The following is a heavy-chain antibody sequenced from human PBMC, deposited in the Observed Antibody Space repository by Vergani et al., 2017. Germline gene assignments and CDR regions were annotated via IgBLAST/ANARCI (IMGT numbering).Heavy chain of an antibody. V-gene: IGHV4-39*01. CDR1: GGSISSSSYY. J-gene: IGHJ4*02. CDR2: IYYSGST. CDR3: DSLSGVYEYVWGSYRYYFDY. D-gene: IGHD3-16*02. Sequence: QLQLQESGPGLVKPSETLSLTCTVSGGSISSSSYYWGWIRQPPGKGLEWIGSIYYSGSTYYNPSLKSRVTISVDTSKNQFSLKLSSVTAADTAVYYCDSLSGVYEYVWGSYRYYFDYWGQRTLVAVSA.